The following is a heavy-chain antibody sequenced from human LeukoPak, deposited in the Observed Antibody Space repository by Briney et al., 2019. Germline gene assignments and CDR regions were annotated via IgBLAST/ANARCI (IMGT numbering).Heavy chain of an antibody. CDR3: AKDRDPMVRGVIVY. D-gene: IGHD3-10*01. CDR1: GFTFDDYA. Sequence: PGRSLRLSCTASGFTFDDYAMHWVRQAPGKGLEWVSGISWNSGSIGYADSVKGRFTISRDNAKNSLYLQMNSLRAEDTALYYCAKDRDPMVRGVIVYWGQEPWSPSPQ. V-gene: IGHV3-9*01. J-gene: IGHJ4*01. CDR2: ISWNSGSI.